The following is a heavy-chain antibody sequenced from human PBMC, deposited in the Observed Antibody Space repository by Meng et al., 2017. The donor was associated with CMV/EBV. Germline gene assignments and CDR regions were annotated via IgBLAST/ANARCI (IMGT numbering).Heavy chain of an antibody. CDR3: TTVVGMIVVVI. V-gene: IGHV3-15*01. CDR2: IKSKTDGGTT. J-gene: IGHJ4*02. Sequence: GESLKISCAASGFTFSNAWMSWVRQAPGKGLEWVGRIKSKTDGGTTDYAAPVKGRFTISRDDSKNTLYLQMNSLKAEDTVVYYCTTVVGMIVVVIWGQGTLVTVSS. CDR1: GFTFSNAW. D-gene: IGHD3-22*01.